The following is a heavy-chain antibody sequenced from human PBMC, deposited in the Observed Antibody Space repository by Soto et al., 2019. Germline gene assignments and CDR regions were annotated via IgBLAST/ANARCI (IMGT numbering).Heavy chain of an antibody. CDR1: GXSFRIYL. CDR3: AKESSSSSLSPIAQFDC. J-gene: IGHJ4*02. CDR2: ISGGGGTT. D-gene: IGHD6-13*01. Sequence: GSLRLSCAASGXSFRIYLMSWVRRAPGRGLEGVSGISGGGGTTYYADSVKGRFTISRDNSKNTLYLQVRSLRAEDAALYYCAKESSSSSLSPIAQFDCWGQGTLFTVSS. V-gene: IGHV3-23*01.